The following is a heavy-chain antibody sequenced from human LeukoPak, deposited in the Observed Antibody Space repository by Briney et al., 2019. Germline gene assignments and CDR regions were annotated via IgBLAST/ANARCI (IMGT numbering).Heavy chain of an antibody. CDR3: AALPTEGSSYDAEYFQH. V-gene: IGHV1-18*01. CDR2: ISAYNGNT. CDR1: GYTFTSYG. J-gene: IGHJ1*01. D-gene: IGHD6-13*01. Sequence: ASVKVSCKASGYTFTSYGISWVRQAPGQGLEWMGWISAYNGNTNYAQKLQGRVTMTTDTSTSTAYMELRSLRSDDTAVYYCAALPTEGSSYDAEYFQHWGQGTLVTVSS.